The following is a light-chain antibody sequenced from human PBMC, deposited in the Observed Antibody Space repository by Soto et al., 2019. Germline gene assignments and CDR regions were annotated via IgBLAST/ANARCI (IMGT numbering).Light chain of an antibody. Sequence: VMTQSPDSLAVSLGETATITCKSSQSVLYSSNNMNYLSWYQQKPGQPPKLLIYWASTRKSGVPDRISGSGSGTDLTLTISSLQAEDVAVYYCQQYYSIPLPYGGGTKVQIK. J-gene: IGKJ4*01. CDR3: QQYYSIPLP. CDR2: WAS. CDR1: QSVLYSSNNMNY. V-gene: IGKV4-1*01.